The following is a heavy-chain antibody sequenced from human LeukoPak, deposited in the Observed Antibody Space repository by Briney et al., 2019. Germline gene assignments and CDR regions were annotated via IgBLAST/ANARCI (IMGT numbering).Heavy chain of an antibody. D-gene: IGHD1-1*01. CDR3: ARDLEYYYMDV. J-gene: IGHJ6*03. Sequence: KPSETLSLTCTVSGGSISSSSYYWSWIRQPAGKGLEWIGRIYTSGSTNYNPSLKSRVTMSVDTSKNQFSLKLSSVTAADTAVYYCARDLEYYYMDVWGKGTTVTVSS. CDR1: GGSISSSSYY. CDR2: IYTSGST. V-gene: IGHV4-61*02.